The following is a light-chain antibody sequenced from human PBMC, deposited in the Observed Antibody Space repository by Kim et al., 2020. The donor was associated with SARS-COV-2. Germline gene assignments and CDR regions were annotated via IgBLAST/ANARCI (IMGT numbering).Light chain of an antibody. V-gene: IGKV1-17*03. Sequence: DIQMTQSPSAMSASVGDRVTITCRASRDITNLLAWFQQTPGRVPERLIYAASNLQTGVPSRFSGSGSGTEFTLTISNLQPEDFATYYCLQHCDHQWTFCRGTKVDIK. J-gene: IGKJ1*01. CDR3: LQHCDHQWT. CDR2: AAS. CDR1: RDITNL.